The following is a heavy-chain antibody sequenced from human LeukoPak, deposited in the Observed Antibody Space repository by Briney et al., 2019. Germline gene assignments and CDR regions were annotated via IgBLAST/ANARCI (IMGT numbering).Heavy chain of an antibody. CDR1: GYAFSTYG. V-gene: IGHV1-46*01. D-gene: IGHD1-26*01. Sequence: VASVKVTCKASGYAFSTYGMNWVRQAPGQGLEWMGLINPTGGSTGYAQKFQGRVTMTRDMSTSTDYMELSSLRSEDTAIYYCARDNSVGDNAWWFDPWGQGTLVTVSS. J-gene: IGHJ5*02. CDR2: INPTGGST. CDR3: ARDNSVGDNAWWFDP.